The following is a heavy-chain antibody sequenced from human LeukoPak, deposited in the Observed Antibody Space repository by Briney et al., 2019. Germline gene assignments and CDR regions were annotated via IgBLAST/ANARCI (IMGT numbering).Heavy chain of an antibody. Sequence: GGPLRLSCAASGFTFSSYAMHWVRQAPGKGLEGVAVISYDGSNKYYADSVKGRFTIYRDNSKNTLYLQMNSLRVEDTAVYYCARGTRPFDYWGQGTLVTVSS. V-gene: IGHV3-30*04. D-gene: IGHD1-1*01. CDR2: ISYDGSNK. J-gene: IGHJ4*02. CDR1: GFTFSSYA. CDR3: ARGTRPFDY.